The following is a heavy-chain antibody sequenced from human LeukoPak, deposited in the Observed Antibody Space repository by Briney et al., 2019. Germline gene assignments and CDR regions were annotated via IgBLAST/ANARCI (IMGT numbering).Heavy chain of an antibody. CDR1: GGSISSYY. CDR3: ARTEGYYDSSGYYGPRYYYYMDV. Sequence: SETLSLICTVSGGSISSYYWSWIRQPPGKGLEWIGYIYYSGSTNYNPSLKSRVTISVDTSKNQFSLKLSSVTAADTAGYYCARTEGYYDSSGYYGPRYYYYMDVWGKGTTVTVSS. J-gene: IGHJ6*03. CDR2: IYYSGST. V-gene: IGHV4-59*01. D-gene: IGHD3-22*01.